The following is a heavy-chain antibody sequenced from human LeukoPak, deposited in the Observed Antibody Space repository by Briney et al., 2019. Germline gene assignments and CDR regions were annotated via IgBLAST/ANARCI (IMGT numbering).Heavy chain of an antibody. CDR2: IIPIFGTA. CDR3: ARDLGLNYYDSSGYRQMVGGRFDY. Sequence: SVKVSCKAAGGTFSSYAISWVRQAPGQGLEWMGGIIPIFGTANYAQKFQGRVTITTDESTSTAYMELSSLRSEDTAVYYCARDLGLNYYDSSGYRQMVGGRFDYWGQGTLVTVSS. V-gene: IGHV1-69*05. CDR1: GGTFSSYA. D-gene: IGHD3-22*01. J-gene: IGHJ4*02.